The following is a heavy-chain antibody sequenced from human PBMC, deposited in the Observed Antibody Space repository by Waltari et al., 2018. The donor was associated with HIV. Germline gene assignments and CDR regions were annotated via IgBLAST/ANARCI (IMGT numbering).Heavy chain of an antibody. V-gene: IGHV4-59*01. J-gene: IGHJ6*02. CDR2: IYYSGST. D-gene: IGHD3-22*01. CDR1: GGSISSYY. Sequence: QVQLQESGPGLVKPSETLSLTCTVSGGSISSYYWSWIRQPPGKGLAWIGYIYYSGSTNYNPALKSRVTISVDTAKNQFSLKLSSVTAADTAVYYCARDYYYDSSGSPGYGMDVWGQGTTVTVSS. CDR3: ARDYYYDSSGSPGYGMDV.